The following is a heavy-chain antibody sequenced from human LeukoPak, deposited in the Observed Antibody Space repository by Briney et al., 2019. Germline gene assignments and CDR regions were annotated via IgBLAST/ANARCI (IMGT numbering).Heavy chain of an antibody. CDR2: IKSKTDGGTT. CDR1: GFTFSNAW. J-gene: IGHJ4*02. V-gene: IGHV3-15*01. CDR3: AKSRDGYIFDY. D-gene: IGHD5-24*01. Sequence: GGSLRLSCAASGFTFSNAWMSWVRQAPGKGLEWVGRIKSKTDGGTTDYAAPVKGRFTISRDNSKNTLYLQMNSLRAEDTAVYYCAKSRDGYIFDYWGQGTLVTVSS.